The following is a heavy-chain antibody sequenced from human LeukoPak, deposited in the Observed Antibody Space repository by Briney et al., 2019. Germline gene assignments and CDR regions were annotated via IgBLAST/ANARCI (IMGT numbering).Heavy chain of an antibody. CDR3: ADRPQYSGSYGY. CDR2: ISNSGSTI. J-gene: IGHJ4*02. D-gene: IGHD1-26*01. Sequence: GGSLRLSCAASGFTFSSYEMAWVRQAPGMGLEWVSYISNSGSTIRYADAVKGRFTISRDNAKNSVYLQMNSLRADDTAVYYCADRPQYSGSYGYWGQGTLVTVSS. CDR1: GFTFSSYE. V-gene: IGHV3-48*03.